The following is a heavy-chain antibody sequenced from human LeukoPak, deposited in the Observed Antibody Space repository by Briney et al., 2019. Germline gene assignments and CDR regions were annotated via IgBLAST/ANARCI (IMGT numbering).Heavy chain of an antibody. J-gene: IGHJ4*02. D-gene: IGHD4-11*01. CDR1: GFTFSTYA. V-gene: IGHV3-64*02. CDR3: TRAGGYSNDY. Sequence: GGSLRLSCAASGFTFSTYAMHWDRQAPGKGLEYVSAISSNGDSTYYADSVKGRFTISRDNSKNTLYLQMGSLRADDMAVYYCTRAGGYSNDYWGQGTLVIVSS. CDR2: ISSNGDST.